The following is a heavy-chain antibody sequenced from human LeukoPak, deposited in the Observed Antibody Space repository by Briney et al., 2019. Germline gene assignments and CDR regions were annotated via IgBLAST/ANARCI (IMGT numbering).Heavy chain of an antibody. Sequence: SVKVSCKASGGTFSSYAISWVRQAPGQGLEWMGGIIPIFGTANYAQKFQGRVTITTDEYTSTAYMELSSLRSEDTAVYYCARDVPIDYTIFGVAPTSYYMDVWGKGTTVTVSS. D-gene: IGHD3-3*01. J-gene: IGHJ6*03. V-gene: IGHV1-69*05. CDR3: ARDVPIDYTIFGVAPTSYYMDV. CDR1: GGTFSSYA. CDR2: IIPIFGTA.